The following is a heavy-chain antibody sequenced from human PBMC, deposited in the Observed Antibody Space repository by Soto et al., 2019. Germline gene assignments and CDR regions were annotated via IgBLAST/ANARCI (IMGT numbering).Heavy chain of an antibody. CDR3: ARGPCTISGVPQEGYNCFDY. V-gene: IGHV1-18*04. Sequence: ASVKVSCKASGYTFTNYGITWVRQAPGRGLEWVGWISPYNGNTNYAENFQGRLTITTDTSTSTAYMELRSLRFDDTALYYCARGPCTISGVPQEGYNCFDYWGQGTLVTVSS. J-gene: IGHJ4*02. D-gene: IGHD3-3*01. CDR1: GYTFTNYG. CDR2: ISPYNGNT.